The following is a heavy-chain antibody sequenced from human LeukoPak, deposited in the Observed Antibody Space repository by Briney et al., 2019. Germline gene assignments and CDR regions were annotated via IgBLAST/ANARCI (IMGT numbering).Heavy chain of an antibody. CDR3: ARVGRQWLVDVYWFYP. Sequence: SETLSLTCTVSGGSIRSYYWSWIRQPPGKGLEWIGYIYYSGSTNYNPSLKSRVTISVDTSKNQFSLKESSVTPADPAVYYCARVGRQWLVDVYWFYPWGQGTLVTVSS. V-gene: IGHV4-59*01. D-gene: IGHD6-19*01. CDR1: GGSIRSYY. J-gene: IGHJ5*02. CDR2: IYYSGST.